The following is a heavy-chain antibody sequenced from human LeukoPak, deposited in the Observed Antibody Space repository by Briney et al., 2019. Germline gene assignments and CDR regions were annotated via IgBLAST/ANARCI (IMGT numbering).Heavy chain of an antibody. CDR1: GFTFTDYY. J-gene: IGHJ4*02. CDR3: TRDPRRLDY. Sequence: PGGSLRLSCVVSGFTFTDYYMTWVRQAPGKGLEWLSYISGNSADINYLDSVKGRFTISGDNAKNSLYLQMNSLRVEDTAVYYCTRDPRRLDYLGQGTLVTVSS. V-gene: IGHV3-11*05. CDR2: ISGNSADI.